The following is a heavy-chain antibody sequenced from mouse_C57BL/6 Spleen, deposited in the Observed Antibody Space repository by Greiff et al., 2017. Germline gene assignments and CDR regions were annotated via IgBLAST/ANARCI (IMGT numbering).Heavy chain of an antibody. J-gene: IGHJ2*01. CDR2: IDPETGGT. V-gene: IGHV1-15*01. CDR3: IYYGNYVRSFDY. D-gene: IGHD2-1*01. Sequence: VQLQQSGAELVRPGASVTLSCKASGYTFTDYEMHWVKQTPVHGLEWIGAIDPETGGTAYNQKFKGKAILTADKSSSTAYMELRSLTSEDSAVYYCIYYGNYVRSFDYWGQGTTLTVSS. CDR1: GYTFTDYE.